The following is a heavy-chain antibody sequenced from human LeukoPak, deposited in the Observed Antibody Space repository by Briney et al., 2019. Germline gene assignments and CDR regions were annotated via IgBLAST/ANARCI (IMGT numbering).Heavy chain of an antibody. CDR1: GFAFSTYW. V-gene: IGHV3-7*01. CDR2: IKPDGSEI. Sequence: GGSLRLSCAASGFAFSTYWMNWVRQTPGKGLEWVANIKPDGSEINYVDSVKGRFTISRDNADNLLYLQMNSLRAEDTAVYHCAKDKRGADSPYNLFDPWGQGTLVTVSS. CDR3: AKDKRGADSPYNLFDP. J-gene: IGHJ5*02. D-gene: IGHD3-10*01.